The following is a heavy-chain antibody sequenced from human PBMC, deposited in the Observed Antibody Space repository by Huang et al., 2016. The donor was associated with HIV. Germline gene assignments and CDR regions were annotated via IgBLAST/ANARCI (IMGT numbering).Heavy chain of an antibody. CDR2: FDPESCGT. V-gene: IGHV1-24*01. CDR3: ATGLDVCFDF. Sequence: QVQPVPSRPEAKKPGASVQVSCKVSEYTLTELSIHWVRQPPRIGLEWRGGFDPESCGTIYAQKFQGRVTMTEDTSTETAFMELSGLRPGETAVYYCATGLDVCFDFWGQGTLVTVSS. CDR1: EYTLTELS. J-gene: IGHJ4*02. D-gene: IGHD3-16*01.